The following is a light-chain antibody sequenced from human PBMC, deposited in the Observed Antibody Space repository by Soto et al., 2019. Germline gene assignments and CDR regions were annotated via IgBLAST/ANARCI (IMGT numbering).Light chain of an antibody. CDR2: AAS. V-gene: IGKV1-39*01. CDR1: QSIVTY. J-gene: IGKJ4*01. Sequence: DIQMTQSPSSLSASVGDRVTITCRASQSIVTYLNWYLQKPGKAPKLLIYAASNLQSGVPSRFSGSGSGTDFTLTISCLQSEDFATYYCQQYYSYPSTFGGGTKVDIK. CDR3: QQYYSYPST.